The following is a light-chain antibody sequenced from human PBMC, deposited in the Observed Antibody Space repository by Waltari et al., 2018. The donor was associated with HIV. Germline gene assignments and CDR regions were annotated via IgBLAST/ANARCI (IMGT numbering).Light chain of an antibody. V-gene: IGLV2-8*01. CDR3: SSYAGSKNRVV. J-gene: IGLJ2*01. Sequence: QSALTQSPSASGSPGQAVTISCTGTSSDVGAYEYVSWYRQHPGKAPKLMIYDVYKRPSGGPDRCSGSKSGNTASLTVSGLQAEDEATYYCSSYAGSKNRVVFGGGTFLTVL. CDR1: SSDVGAYEY. CDR2: DVY.